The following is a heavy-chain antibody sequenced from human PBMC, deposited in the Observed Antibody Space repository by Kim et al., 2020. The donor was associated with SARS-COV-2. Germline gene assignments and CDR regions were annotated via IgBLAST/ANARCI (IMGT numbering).Heavy chain of an antibody. J-gene: IGHJ6*02. CDR1: GFTFSSYG. D-gene: IGHD3-3*01. V-gene: IGHV3-30*18. CDR2: ISYDGSNK. CDR3: ANQARVRYYDFWSGSKNYGMDV. Sequence: GGSLRLSCAASGFTFSSYGMHWVRQAPGKGLEWVAVISYDGSNKYYADSVKGRFTISRDNSKNTLYLQMNSLRAEDTAVYYCANQARVRYYDFWSGSKNYGMDVWGQGTTVTVSS.